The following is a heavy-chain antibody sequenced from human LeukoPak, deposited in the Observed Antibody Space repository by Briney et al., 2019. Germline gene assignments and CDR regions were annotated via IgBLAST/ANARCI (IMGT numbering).Heavy chain of an antibody. CDR1: GYGFTSYW. J-gene: IGHJ4*02. Sequence: GEALKISWKGSGYGFTSYWIGWVRQMPGKGLEGRGIIYPGGSDTRHSPSFQGQVTISADKSISTAYLQWSSLKASDTAMYYCARLRETAAGTPNTSYYFDYWGQGTLVTVSS. CDR2: IYPGGSDT. D-gene: IGHD6-13*01. V-gene: IGHV5-51*01. CDR3: ARLRETAAGTPNTSYYFDY.